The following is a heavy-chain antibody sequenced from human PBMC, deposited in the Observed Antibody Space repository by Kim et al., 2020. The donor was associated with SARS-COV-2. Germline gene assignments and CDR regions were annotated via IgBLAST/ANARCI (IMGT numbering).Heavy chain of an antibody. CDR2: ISAYNGIT. J-gene: IGHJ6*02. D-gene: IGHD2-21*02. CDR1: GYTFTSYG. Sequence: ASVKVSCKASGYTFTSYGISWVRQAPGQGLEWMGWISAYNGITNYAQKLQGRVTMTTDTSTSTAYMELRSLRSDDTAVYYCARGSHIVVVTGMDVWGQGTTVTVSS. V-gene: IGHV1-18*01. CDR3: ARGSHIVVVTGMDV.